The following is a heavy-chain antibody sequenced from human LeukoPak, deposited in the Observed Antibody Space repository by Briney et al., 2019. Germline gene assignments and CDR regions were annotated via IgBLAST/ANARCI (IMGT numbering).Heavy chain of an antibody. V-gene: IGHV4-39*01. CDR3: AILVGTAMVGS. CDR1: GGSISSSSYY. D-gene: IGHD5-18*01. Sequence: PSETLSLTCTVSGGSISSSSYYWGWIRQPPGKGLEWIGSIYYSGSTYYNPSLKSRVTISVDTSKNQFSLKLSSVTAADTAVYYCAILVGTAMVGSWGQGTLVTVSS. J-gene: IGHJ5*02. CDR2: IYYSGST.